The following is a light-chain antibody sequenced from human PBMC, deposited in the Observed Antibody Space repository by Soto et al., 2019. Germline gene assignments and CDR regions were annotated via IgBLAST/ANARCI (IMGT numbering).Light chain of an antibody. CDR2: KAS. CDR3: QHYNSYSEA. V-gene: IGKV1-5*03. J-gene: IGKJ1*01. CDR1: QTISSW. Sequence: DIQMTQSPSTLSGSVGDRVTITCRASQTISSWLAWYQQKPGKAPKLLIYKASTLKSGVPSRFSGSGSGTEFNLTIISLQTDDFATYYCQHYNSYSEAFGKGTKVEL.